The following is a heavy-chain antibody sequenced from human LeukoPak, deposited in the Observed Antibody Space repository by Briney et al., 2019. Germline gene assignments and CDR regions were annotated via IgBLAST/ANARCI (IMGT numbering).Heavy chain of an antibody. CDR3: ARSPVRGVILGPDY. D-gene: IGHD3-10*02. J-gene: IGHJ4*02. CDR1: GFTFSSYG. CDR2: IYSGGST. Sequence: GGTLRLSCAASGFTFSSYGMSWVRQAPGKGLEWVSVIYSGGSTYYADSVKGRFTISRDNSKNTLYLQMNSLRAEDTAVYYCARSPVRGVILGPDYWGQGTLVTVSS. V-gene: IGHV3-53*01.